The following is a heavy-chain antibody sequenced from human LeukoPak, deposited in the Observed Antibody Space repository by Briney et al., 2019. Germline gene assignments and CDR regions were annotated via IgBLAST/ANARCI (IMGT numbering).Heavy chain of an antibody. Sequence: ASVKVSCKASGYTFTGYYMHWVRQAPGQGLEWMGWINPNSGGTNYGQKFQGRVTMTRDTSITTAYMELSRLSSDDTAVYYCARHPGKVTNDWYFDLWGRGTLVTVSS. CDR2: INPNSGGT. CDR1: GYTFTGYY. J-gene: IGHJ2*01. CDR3: ARHPGKVTNDWYFDL. V-gene: IGHV1-2*02. D-gene: IGHD4-23*01.